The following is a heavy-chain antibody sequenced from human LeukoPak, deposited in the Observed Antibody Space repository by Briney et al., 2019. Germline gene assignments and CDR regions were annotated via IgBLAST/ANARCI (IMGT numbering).Heavy chain of an antibody. V-gene: IGHV3-23*01. CDR3: ARSPRSRGRPRYYYGMDV. D-gene: IGHD3-22*01. J-gene: IGHJ6*02. CDR1: GFTFSSYA. Sequence: GGSLRLSCAASGFTFSSYAMSWVRQAPGKGLEWVSASSGSGGSTYYADSVKGRFTISRDNSKNTLYLQMNSLRAEDTAVYYCARSPRSRGRPRYYYGMDVWGQGTTVTVSS. CDR2: SSGSGGST.